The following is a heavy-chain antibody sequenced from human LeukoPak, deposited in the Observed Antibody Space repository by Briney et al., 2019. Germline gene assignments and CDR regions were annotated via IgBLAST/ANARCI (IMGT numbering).Heavy chain of an antibody. V-gene: IGHV4-59*01. J-gene: IGHJ5*02. Sequence: SETLSLTCTVPGGSISSYYWSWIRQPPGKGLEWIGYIYYSRSTNYNPSLKSRVTISVDTSKNQFSLKLSSVTAADTAVYYCAREGDTYYYDSSGYYVGHWFDPWGQGTLVTVSS. CDR2: IYYSRST. CDR3: AREGDTYYYDSSGYYVGHWFDP. CDR1: GGSISSYY. D-gene: IGHD3-22*01.